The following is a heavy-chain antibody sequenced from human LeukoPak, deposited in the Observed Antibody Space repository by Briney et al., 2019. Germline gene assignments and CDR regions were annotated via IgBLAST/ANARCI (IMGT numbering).Heavy chain of an antibody. Sequence: ASVKVSCKASGYTFTSYDINWVRQATGQGLEWMGWMNPNSGNTGYAQKFQGRVTMTRNTSINTAYMELSSLRSEDTAVYYCARASKYYYYYYYMDVWGKGTTVTVSS. CDR3: ARASKYYYYYYYMDV. CDR2: MNPNSGNT. CDR1: GYTFTSYD. D-gene: IGHD2/OR15-2a*01. J-gene: IGHJ6*03. V-gene: IGHV1-8*01.